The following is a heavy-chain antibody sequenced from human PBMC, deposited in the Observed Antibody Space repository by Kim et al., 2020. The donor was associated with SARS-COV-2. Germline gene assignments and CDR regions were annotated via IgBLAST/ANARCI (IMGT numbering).Heavy chain of an antibody. CDR3: ARCGSSDNYLDV. D-gene: IGHD1-1*01. Sequence: YAASWRGRFTISRDNSKNFLCLQMDSLRVEDTAVYYCARCGSSDNYLDVWGEGTTVTVSS. V-gene: IGHV3-11*01. J-gene: IGHJ6*04.